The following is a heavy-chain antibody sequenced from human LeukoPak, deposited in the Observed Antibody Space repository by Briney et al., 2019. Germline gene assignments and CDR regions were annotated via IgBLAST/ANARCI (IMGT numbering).Heavy chain of an antibody. V-gene: IGHV3-15*01. CDR2: IKTKTDGETT. Sequence: GGSLRLSCATSGFNFRVAWLTWVRQAPGKGLEWVGRIKTKTDGETTDYAAPVKGRFTISRDDYLQMNSLKTEDTAVYYCEDHAYWGQGTLVTVSS. CDR1: GFNFRVAW. J-gene: IGHJ4*02. CDR3: EDHAY.